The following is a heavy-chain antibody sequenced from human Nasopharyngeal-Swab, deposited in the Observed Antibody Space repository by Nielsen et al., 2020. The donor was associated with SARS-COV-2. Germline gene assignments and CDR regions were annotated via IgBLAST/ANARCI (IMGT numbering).Heavy chain of an antibody. CDR1: GFTFSDYY. CDR3: ARDSSSWNLYYYYYGMDV. D-gene: IGHD6-13*01. V-gene: IGHV3-11*01. Sequence: GESLKISCAASGFTFSDYYMSWIRQAPGKGLEWVSYISSSGSTIYYADSVKGRFIISRDNAKNSLYLQMNSLRAEDTAVYYCARDSSSWNLYYYYYGMDVWGQGTTVTVSS. J-gene: IGHJ6*02. CDR2: ISSSGSTI.